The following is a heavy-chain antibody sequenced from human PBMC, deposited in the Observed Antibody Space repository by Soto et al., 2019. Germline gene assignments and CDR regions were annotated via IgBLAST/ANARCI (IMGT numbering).Heavy chain of an antibody. CDR3: AKGGDMVVVVAADAFDI. D-gene: IGHD2-15*01. V-gene: IGHV3-30*18. CDR1: GFTFSSYG. Sequence: GGSLRLSCAASGFTFSSYGMHWVRQAPGKGLEWVAVISYDGSNKYYADSVKGRFTISRDNSKNTLYLQMNSLRAEDTAVYYCAKGGDMVVVVAADAFDIWGQGTMVTVSS. CDR2: ISYDGSNK. J-gene: IGHJ3*02.